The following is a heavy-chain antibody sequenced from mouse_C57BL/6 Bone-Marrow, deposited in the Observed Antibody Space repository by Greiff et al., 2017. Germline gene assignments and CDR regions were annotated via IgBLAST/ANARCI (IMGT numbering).Heavy chain of an antibody. CDR3: ARRGYSNYWFAY. V-gene: IGHV5-6*02. Sequence: EVMLVESGGDLVKPGGSLKLSCAASGFTFSSYGMSWVRQTPDKRLEWVATISSGGSYTYYPDSVKGRFTISRDNAKNTLYLQMSSLKSEDTAMYYCARRGYSNYWFAYWGQGTLVTVSA. CDR2: ISSGGSYT. CDR1: GFTFSSYG. D-gene: IGHD2-5*01. J-gene: IGHJ3*01.